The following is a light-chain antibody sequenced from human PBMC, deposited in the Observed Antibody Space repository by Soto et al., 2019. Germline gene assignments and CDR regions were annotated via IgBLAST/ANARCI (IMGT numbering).Light chain of an antibody. J-gene: IGLJ1*01. CDR2: GDN. V-gene: IGLV1-40*01. CDR1: SSNIGAGYD. CDR3: QYYDSSLSGSLSV. Sequence: QSVLTQPPSVSGAPGQRVTISCIGSSSNIGAGYDVHWYQQLPGTAPKLLIYGDNNRPSGVPDRFSGSKSGTSASLAITGLQAEDEADYYCQYYDSSLSGSLSVFGTGTKVTVL.